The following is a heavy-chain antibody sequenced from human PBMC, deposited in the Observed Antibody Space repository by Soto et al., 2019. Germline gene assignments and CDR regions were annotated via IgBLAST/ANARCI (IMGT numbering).Heavy chain of an antibody. J-gene: IGHJ6*02. D-gene: IGHD2-2*03. Sequence: PSETLSLTCTVSGGSVSSSSYYWGWVRQPPGKGLEWIGYIYYSGSTNYNPSLKSRVTISVDTSKNQFSLKLSSVTAADTAVYYCARDHPGYCSSTSCSDDYYYGMDVWGQGTTVTVSS. CDR1: GGSVSSSSYY. CDR2: IYYSGST. V-gene: IGHV4-61*01. CDR3: ARDHPGYCSSTSCSDDYYYGMDV.